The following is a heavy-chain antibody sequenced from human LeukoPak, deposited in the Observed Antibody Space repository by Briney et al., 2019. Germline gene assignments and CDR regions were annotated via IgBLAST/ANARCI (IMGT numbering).Heavy chain of an antibody. V-gene: IGHV1-2*02. CDR3: ARVGYDFWSGYYLGDY. D-gene: IGHD3-3*01. Sequence: GASVKVSCKASGYTFTGYYMHWVRQAPGQGLEWMGWINPNSGGTNYAQKLQGRVTMTTDTSTSTAYMELRSLRSDDTAVYYCARVGYDFWSGYYLGDYWGQGTLVTVSS. J-gene: IGHJ4*02. CDR1: GYTFTGYY. CDR2: INPNSGGT.